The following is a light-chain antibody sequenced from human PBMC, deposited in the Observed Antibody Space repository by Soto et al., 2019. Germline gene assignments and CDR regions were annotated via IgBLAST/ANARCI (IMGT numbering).Light chain of an antibody. CDR3: QQCRNWPLT. CDR2: DAS. J-gene: IGKJ4*01. CDR1: QNVYNN. Sequence: EIVMTQSPATLSVSPGEGVTLSCKASQNVYNNLAWYQQRPGQPPRLLIYDASTRATGISARFSGSGYGTKFTLTISSLQSEDFAVYFCQQCRNWPLTFGGGTKVDIK. V-gene: IGKV3-15*01.